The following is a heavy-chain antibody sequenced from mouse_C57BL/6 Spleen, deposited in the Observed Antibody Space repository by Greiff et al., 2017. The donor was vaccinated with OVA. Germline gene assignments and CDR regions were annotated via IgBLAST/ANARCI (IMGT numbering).Heavy chain of an antibody. CDR1: GFSLTSYA. CDR3: ARDYGSSYGFAY. D-gene: IGHD1-1*01. CDR2: IWPGGGT. V-gene: IGHV2-9-1*01. Sequence: VKLVESGPGLVAPSQSLSITCTVSGFSLTSYAISWVRQPPGKGLEWLGVIWPGGGTNYNSALKSRLSISKDNSKSQVFLKMNSLQTDDTAGYYCARDYGSSYGFAYWGQGTLVTVSA. J-gene: IGHJ3*01.